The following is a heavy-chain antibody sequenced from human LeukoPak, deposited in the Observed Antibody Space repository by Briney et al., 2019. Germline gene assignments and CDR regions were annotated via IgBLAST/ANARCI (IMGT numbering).Heavy chain of an antibody. Sequence: SETLSLTCAVYGRSFSGYYWSWIRQPPGKGLEWIGEINHSGSTNYNPSLKSRVTISVDTSKNQFSLKLSSVTAADTPVYYCARGSPYGRNWFDPWGQGTLVTVSS. V-gene: IGHV4-34*01. CDR2: INHSGST. CDR3: ARGSPYGRNWFDP. CDR1: GRSFSGYY. D-gene: IGHD3-10*01. J-gene: IGHJ5*02.